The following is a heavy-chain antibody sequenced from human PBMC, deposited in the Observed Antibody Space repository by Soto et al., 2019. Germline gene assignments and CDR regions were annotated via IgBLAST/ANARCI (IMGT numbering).Heavy chain of an antibody. CDR2: ISVYNGNT. J-gene: IGHJ6*02. CDR1: AYPFTSYG. CDR3: ARGFLSGLTYYYYGLDV. V-gene: IGHV1-18*01. D-gene: IGHD3-10*01. Sequence: QVQLVQSGVEVKNPGASVRVSCKASAYPFTSYGISWVRQAPGQGLEWMGWISVYNGNTNYAREFQGRVTLTTDTSTSTAYMELRSLRSADTAVYYCARGFLSGLTYYYYGLDVWGQGTTVIVSS.